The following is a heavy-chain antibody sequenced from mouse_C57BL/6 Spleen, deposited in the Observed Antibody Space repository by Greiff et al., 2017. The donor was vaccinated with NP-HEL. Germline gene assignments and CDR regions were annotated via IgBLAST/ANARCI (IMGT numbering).Heavy chain of an antibody. CDR3: ARPDGYYDYYAMDY. CDR2: ISSGSSTI. Sequence: EVQLVESGGGLVKPGGSLKLSCAASGFTFSDYGMHWVRQAPAKGLEWVAYISSGSSTIYYADTVKGRFTISRDNAKNTLFLQMTSLRSEDTAMYYCARPDGYYDYYAMDYWGQGTSVTVSS. CDR1: GFTFSDYG. V-gene: IGHV5-17*01. J-gene: IGHJ4*01. D-gene: IGHD2-3*01.